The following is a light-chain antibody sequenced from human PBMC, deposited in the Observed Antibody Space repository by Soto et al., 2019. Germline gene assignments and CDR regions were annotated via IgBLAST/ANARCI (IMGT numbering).Light chain of an antibody. CDR3: SSYSSTSTPVV. J-gene: IGLJ2*01. CDR2: EVS. Sequence: QSALTQPASVSGSPGQSITISCTGTSSDIGGYSYVSWYQQHPDNAPKLFIYEVSNRPSGVSNPFSGAKSGATASPTISGLQAEDEADYSCSSYSSTSTPVVFGGGTKLTVL. CDR1: SSDIGGYSY. V-gene: IGLV2-14*01.